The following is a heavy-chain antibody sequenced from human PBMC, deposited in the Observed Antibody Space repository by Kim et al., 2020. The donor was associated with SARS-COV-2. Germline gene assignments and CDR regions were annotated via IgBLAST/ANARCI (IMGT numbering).Heavy chain of an antibody. CDR3: ARDYPRYYDILTGTHYYYYGMGV. D-gene: IGHD3-9*01. CDR2: ISSSSSYI. CDR1: GFTFSSYS. V-gene: IGHV3-21*01. Sequence: GGSLRLSCAASGFTFSSYSMNWVRQAPGKGLEWVSSISSSSSYIYYADSVKGRFTISRDNAKNSLYLQMNSLRAEDTAVYYCARDYPRYYDILTGTHYYYYGMGVWGQGTPVTVSS. J-gene: IGHJ6*02.